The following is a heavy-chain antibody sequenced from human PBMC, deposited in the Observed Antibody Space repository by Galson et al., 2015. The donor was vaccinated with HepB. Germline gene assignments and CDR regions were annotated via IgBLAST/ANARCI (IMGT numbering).Heavy chain of an antibody. CDR2: IYSDETT. V-gene: IGHV3-53*01. CDR3: ARVGGLCSSVNCPLDAFDI. D-gene: IGHD2-15*01. Sequence: SLRLSCAASGMRVRSNYMSWVRQAPGKGLDWVSGIYSDETTHYVDSVKGRFTLSREDSKNTLHLQLNSLKLEDTAVYYCARVGGLCSSVNCPLDAFDIWGQGTSVTVSS. CDR1: GMRVRSNY. J-gene: IGHJ3*02.